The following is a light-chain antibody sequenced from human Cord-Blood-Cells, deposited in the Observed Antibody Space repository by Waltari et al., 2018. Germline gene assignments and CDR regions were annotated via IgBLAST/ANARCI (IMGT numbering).Light chain of an antibody. V-gene: IGLV2-11*01. CDR1: SSDVGGYNY. CDR3: CSYAGSYTFWV. J-gene: IGLJ3*02. Sequence: QSALTQPRSVSGSPGQSVTISCTGTSSDVGGYNYVSWYQQHPGKAPKLMIYAVSKRPSGVPCRFSGSKAGNTASLTISGLQAEDEADYYCCSYAGSYTFWVFGGGTKLTVL. CDR2: AVS.